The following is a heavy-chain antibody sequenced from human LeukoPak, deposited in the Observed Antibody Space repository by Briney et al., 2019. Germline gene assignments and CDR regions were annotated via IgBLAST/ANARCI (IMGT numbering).Heavy chain of an antibody. Sequence: ASVKVSCKASGGTFSRYAISWVRQAPGQGLEWMGGIIPIFGTANYAQKFQGRVTITTDESTSTAYMELSSLRSEDTAVYYCASSANYYDSSGYYQYYFDYWGQGTLVTVSS. CDR2: IIPIFGTA. D-gene: IGHD3-22*01. CDR1: GGTFSRYA. V-gene: IGHV1-69*05. CDR3: ASSANYYDSSGYYQYYFDY. J-gene: IGHJ4*02.